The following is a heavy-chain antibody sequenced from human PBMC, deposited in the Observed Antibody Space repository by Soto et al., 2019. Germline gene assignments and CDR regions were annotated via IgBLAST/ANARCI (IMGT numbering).Heavy chain of an antibody. V-gene: IGHV4-30-2*06. J-gene: IGHJ4*02. D-gene: IGHD4-4*01. CDR2: IYQSGST. CDR3: ARGDYNDYFDF. Sequence: QVQLQESGPGLVKPSQTLSLTCAVSGVSINTGGYSWNWIRQSPGKALEWMGHIYQSGSTYYKPSLNGRITISVDMSNNDFSLEVTSVTPADTAVYFCARGDYNDYFDFWGQGALVTVSS. CDR1: GVSINTGGYS.